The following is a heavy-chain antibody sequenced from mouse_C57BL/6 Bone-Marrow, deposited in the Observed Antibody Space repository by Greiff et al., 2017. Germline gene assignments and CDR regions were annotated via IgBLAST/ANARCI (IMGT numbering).Heavy chain of an antibody. V-gene: IGHV1-52*01. CDR1: GYTFTSYW. CDR3: ASGRLRRRFAY. Sequence: VQLQQPGAELVRPGSSVKLSCKASGYTFTSYWMHWVKQRPIQGLEWIGNIDPSDSETHYNQKFKDKATLTVDKSSRTAYMQLSSLTSEDSAVYFSASGRLRRRFAYWGQGTLVTVSA. CDR2: IDPSDSET. J-gene: IGHJ3*01. D-gene: IGHD2-4*01.